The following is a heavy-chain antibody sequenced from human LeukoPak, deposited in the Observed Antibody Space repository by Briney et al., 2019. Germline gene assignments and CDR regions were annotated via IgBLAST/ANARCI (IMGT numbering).Heavy chain of an antibody. CDR1: GFTFSSYS. J-gene: IGHJ4*02. Sequence: GGSLRLSCAASGFTFSSYSMNWVRQAPGKGLEWVSSISSSSSYIYYADSVKGRFTISRDNAKNSLYLQMNSLRAEDTAVYYCARALAARPHQRYFDYWGQGTLVTVSS. CDR3: ARALAARPHQRYFDY. V-gene: IGHV3-21*01. D-gene: IGHD6-6*01. CDR2: ISSSSSYI.